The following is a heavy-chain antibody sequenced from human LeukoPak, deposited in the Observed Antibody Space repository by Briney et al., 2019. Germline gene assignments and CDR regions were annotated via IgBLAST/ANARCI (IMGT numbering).Heavy chain of an antibody. CDR2: INHSGST. Sequence: SETLSLTRAVYGGSFSGYYWSWIRQPPGKGLEWIGEINHSGSTNYNPSLKSRVTISVDTSKNQFSLKLSSVTAAVTAVYYCARFGTNMVRGVAPYYYYYMDVWGKGTTVTVSS. J-gene: IGHJ6*03. D-gene: IGHD3-10*01. V-gene: IGHV4-34*01. CDR1: GGSFSGYY. CDR3: ARFGTNMVRGVAPYYYYYMDV.